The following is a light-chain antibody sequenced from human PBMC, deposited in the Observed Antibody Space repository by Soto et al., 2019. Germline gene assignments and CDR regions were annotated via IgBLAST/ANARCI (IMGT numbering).Light chain of an antibody. CDR1: SSDVGGFNY. Sequence: QSVLTQPASVSGSPGQSITISCTGTSSDVGGFNYVSWYQQHPGKAPKLMIYEVSNRPSGVSNRFSGSKSGNTASLTISGHQADDEAYYYCSSYRGTTTLFGGGTKLTVL. V-gene: IGLV2-14*01. CDR2: EVS. J-gene: IGLJ2*01. CDR3: SSYRGTTTL.